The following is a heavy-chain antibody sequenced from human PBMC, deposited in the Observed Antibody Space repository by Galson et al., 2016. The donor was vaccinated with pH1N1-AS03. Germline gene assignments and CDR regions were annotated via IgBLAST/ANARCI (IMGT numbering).Heavy chain of an antibody. V-gene: IGHV4-39*07. Sequence: ETLSLSCTVLGGSISNSRYYWGWIRQPPGKGLEWIGSIKYSGRTDYNPPLKSRVTMSLDTSKNQFYLNLASMPAADTAVYYCAMMIGDFSPFDVWGQGNLVTVSS. J-gene: IGHJ5*02. D-gene: IGHD4-17*01. CDR3: AMMIGDFSPFDV. CDR2: IKYSGRT. CDR1: GGSISNSRYY.